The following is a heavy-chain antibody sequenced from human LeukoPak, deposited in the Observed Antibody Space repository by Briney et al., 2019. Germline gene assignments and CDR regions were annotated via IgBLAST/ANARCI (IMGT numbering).Heavy chain of an antibody. CDR3: ARDREATFDY. Sequence: GGSLRLSCAASGFTFSSYAMHWVRQAPGKGLEWVAVISYDGSNKYYADSVKGRFTISRDNSKNTLYLQMNSPRAEDTAVYYCARDREATFDYWGQGTLVTVSS. V-gene: IGHV3-30-3*01. CDR2: ISYDGSNK. CDR1: GFTFSSYA. J-gene: IGHJ4*02.